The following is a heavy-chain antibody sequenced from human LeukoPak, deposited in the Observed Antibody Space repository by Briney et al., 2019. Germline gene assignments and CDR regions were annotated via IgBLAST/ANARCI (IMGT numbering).Heavy chain of an antibody. CDR3: ARTGGSYELYYFDY. CDR2: INPSGGST. CDR1: GYTFTSYY. D-gene: IGHD1-26*01. V-gene: IGHV1-46*01. Sequence: ASVKVSCKASGYTFTSYYMHWVRQAPGQGLEWMGIINPSGGSTSYAQKFQGRVTMTRDTSISTAYMELSRLRSDDTAVYYCARTGGSYELYYFDYWGQGTLVTVSS. J-gene: IGHJ4*02.